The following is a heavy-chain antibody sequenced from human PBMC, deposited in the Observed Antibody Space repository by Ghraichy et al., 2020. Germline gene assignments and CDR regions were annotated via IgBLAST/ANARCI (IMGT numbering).Heavy chain of an antibody. D-gene: IGHD5-24*01. CDR2: IYHSGST. CDR1: GGSISSGGYS. V-gene: IGHV4-30-2*01. J-gene: IGHJ4*02. Sequence: SETLSLTCAVSGGSISSGGYSWSWIRQPPGKGLEWIGYIYHSGSTYYNPSLKSRVTISVDRSKNQFSLKLSSVTAADTAVYYCARRLGVLDGFDYWGQGTLVTVSS. CDR3: ARRLGVLDGFDY.